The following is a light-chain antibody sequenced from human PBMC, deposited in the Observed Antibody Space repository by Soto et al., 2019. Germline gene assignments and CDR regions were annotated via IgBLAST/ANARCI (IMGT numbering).Light chain of an antibody. Sequence: QSVLTQPPSVSGTPGQRVNISCSGSSSNIGRDYVYWYQQFPGTAPKLLLYRGNQRPSGVPDRFSGSKSGTSASLAISGLRSDDESDYYCVAWDDSLSGYVFGTGTKVTVL. CDR2: RGN. CDR1: SSNIGRDY. CDR3: VAWDDSLSGYV. J-gene: IGLJ1*01. V-gene: IGLV1-47*01.